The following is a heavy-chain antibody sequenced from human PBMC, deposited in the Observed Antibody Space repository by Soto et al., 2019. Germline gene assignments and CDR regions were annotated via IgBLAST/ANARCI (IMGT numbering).Heavy chain of an antibody. CDR2: IGAYNGNT. CDR1: GFTFTDYG. Sequence: QVQLVQSGGELKKPGASVKVSCESSGFTFTDYGITWVRQAPGQGLEWMGWIGAYNGNTNYAQKFQGRVTMTTDTSTNTAYMELRSLRSADTAVYYCARGYGDYVKSLDYWGQGTLVTVSS. V-gene: IGHV1-18*01. J-gene: IGHJ4*02. D-gene: IGHD4-17*01. CDR3: ARGYGDYVKSLDY.